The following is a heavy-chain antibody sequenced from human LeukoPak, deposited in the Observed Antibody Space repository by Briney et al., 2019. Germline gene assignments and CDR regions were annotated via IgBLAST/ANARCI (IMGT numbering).Heavy chain of an antibody. Sequence: TGGSLRLSCAASGFPFSTYAMNWVRQAPGKGLEWVSVITGSGGFTQYADSVKGRFTISRDNSKNTLYLQMNSLRAEDTAVYYCAKEGPIERAYGDYYFDYWGQGTLVTVSS. CDR3: AKEGPIERAYGDYYFDY. CDR2: ITGSGGFT. CDR1: GFPFSTYA. D-gene: IGHD4-17*01. J-gene: IGHJ4*02. V-gene: IGHV3-23*01.